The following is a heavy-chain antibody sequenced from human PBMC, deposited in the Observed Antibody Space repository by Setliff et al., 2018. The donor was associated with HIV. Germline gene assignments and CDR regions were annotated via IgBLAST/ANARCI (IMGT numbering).Heavy chain of an antibody. CDR3: WYSERRQWLDY. CDR1: NFTFSFYG. V-gene: IGHV3-30*02. Sequence: GGSLRLSCAASNFTFSFYGMHWVRQAPGKGLEWVAFTPNDGSYKNYADSVKGRFTISRDNSKNTLYLQMDSLRAEDTAVYYCWYSERRQWLDYWGQGTLVTVSS. CDR2: TPNDGSYK. J-gene: IGHJ4*02. D-gene: IGHD1-26*01.